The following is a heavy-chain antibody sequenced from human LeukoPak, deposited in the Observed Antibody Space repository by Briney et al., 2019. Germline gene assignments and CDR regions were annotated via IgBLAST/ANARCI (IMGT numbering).Heavy chain of an antibody. Sequence: GGSLTLSCAASGFCFSSYGMNWVRQAPGKGLEWVSSISGTSSYIYYADAVKGRFTISRDNAQSPLFLQMNSLRAEDTAVYYCARDPYSSSWSYGMDVWGQGTAVTVSS. D-gene: IGHD6-13*01. V-gene: IGHV3-21*04. CDR1: GFCFSSYG. J-gene: IGHJ6*02. CDR2: ISGTSSYI. CDR3: ARDPYSSSWSYGMDV.